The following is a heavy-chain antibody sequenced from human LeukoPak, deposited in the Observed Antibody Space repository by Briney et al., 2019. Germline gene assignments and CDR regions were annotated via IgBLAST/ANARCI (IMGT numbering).Heavy chain of an antibody. CDR3: ARARGYSYGHNLDY. CDR2: INHSGST. V-gene: IGHV4-34*01. J-gene: IGHJ4*02. CDR1: GGSFSGYY. D-gene: IGHD5-18*01. Sequence: SETLSLTCAVYGGSFSGYYWSWIRQPPGKGLEWIGEINHSGSTNYNPSLKSRVTISVDTSKNQFSLKLSSVTAADTAVYYCARARGYSYGHNLDYWGQGTLVTVSS.